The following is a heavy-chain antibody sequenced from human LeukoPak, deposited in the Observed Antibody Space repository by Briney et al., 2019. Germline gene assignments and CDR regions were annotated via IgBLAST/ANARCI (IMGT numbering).Heavy chain of an antibody. D-gene: IGHD6-6*01. J-gene: IGHJ4*02. CDR3: ARLAALRDY. Sequence: PGGSLRLSCAASGFTFSSYAMSWVRQAPGKGLEWVAVISYDGSNKYYADSVEGRFTISRDNSKNTLYLQMNSLRAEDTAVYYCARLAALRDYWGQGTLVTVSS. CDR1: GFTFSSYA. V-gene: IGHV3-30*03. CDR2: ISYDGSNK.